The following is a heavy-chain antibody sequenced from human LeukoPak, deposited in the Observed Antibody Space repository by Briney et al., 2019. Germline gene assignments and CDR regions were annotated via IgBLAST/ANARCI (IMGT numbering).Heavy chain of an antibody. Sequence: GGSLRLSCAASGFTFSNHSMNWVRQAPGKGLEWVSYIISSGSTVNYADSVKGRFTISRDNAKNSLFLQMDSLRDEDTAVYYCARGRPYYFDYWGQGTLVTVSS. V-gene: IGHV3-48*02. CDR2: IISSGSTV. CDR3: ARGRPYYFDY. J-gene: IGHJ4*02. CDR1: GFTFSNHS.